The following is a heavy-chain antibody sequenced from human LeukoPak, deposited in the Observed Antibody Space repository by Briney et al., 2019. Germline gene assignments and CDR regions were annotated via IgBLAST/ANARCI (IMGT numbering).Heavy chain of an antibody. V-gene: IGHV4-34*01. CDR3: AKQEIGLRSFDP. D-gene: IGHD3/OR15-3a*01. CDR1: GGSFSGYY. CDR2: INHSGST. Sequence: KASETLSLTCAVYGGSFSGYYWSWIRQPPGKGVGWIGEINHSGSTNYNPSLKSRVTISVDTSKNQFSLNLSSVTAADTAVYYCAKQEIGLRSFDPWGQGTLVTVSS. J-gene: IGHJ5*02.